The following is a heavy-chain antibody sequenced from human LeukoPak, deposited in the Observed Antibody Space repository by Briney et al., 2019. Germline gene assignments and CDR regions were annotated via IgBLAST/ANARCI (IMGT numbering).Heavy chain of an antibody. CDR2: INQDGSEK. D-gene: IGHD5-18*01. CDR1: GFTFSSYW. CDR3: VREIQLWPHKYYFDY. J-gene: IGHJ4*02. Sequence: WGSLRLSCAASGFTFSSYWMSWVRQPPGKGLEWVGNINQDGSEKYYVDSVMGRFTISRDNAKNSLYLQMNSLRAEDTAVYYCVREIQLWPHKYYFDYWGQGTLVTVSS. V-gene: IGHV3-7*01.